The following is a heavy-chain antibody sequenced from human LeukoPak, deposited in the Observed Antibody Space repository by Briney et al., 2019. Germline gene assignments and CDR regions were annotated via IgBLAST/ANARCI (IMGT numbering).Heavy chain of an antibody. CDR2: IHYSGRI. V-gene: IGHV4-34*01. Sequence: SETLSLTXAVYGGSFSGYYWTWIRQPPGKGLEWIGEIHYSGRINYNPSLKSRVAISADTSNNHFSLKMNSVTAADTAVYYCSRGTDAYKCGNSWGQGTLVTVSS. J-gene: IGHJ4*02. CDR1: GGSFSGYY. D-gene: IGHD5-24*01. CDR3: SRGTDAYKCGNS.